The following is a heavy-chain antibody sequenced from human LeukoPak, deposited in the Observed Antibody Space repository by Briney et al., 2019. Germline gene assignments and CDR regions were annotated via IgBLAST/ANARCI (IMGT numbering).Heavy chain of an antibody. J-gene: IGHJ4*02. CDR3: ARDGSDYDLDY. CDR1: GFTFSSYW. D-gene: IGHD4-17*01. CDR2: IGSDGST. Sequence: GGSLRLSCAASGFTFSSYWMHWVRQAPGKGLVWVSRIGSDGSTTCADSVKGRFTISRDNSKNTLYLQMNSLRAEDTAVYYCARDGSDYDLDYWGQGTLVTVSS. V-gene: IGHV3-74*01.